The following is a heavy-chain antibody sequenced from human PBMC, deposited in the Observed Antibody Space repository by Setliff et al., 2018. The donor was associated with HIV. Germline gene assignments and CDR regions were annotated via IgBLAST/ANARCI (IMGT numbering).Heavy chain of an antibody. J-gene: IGHJ4*02. CDR3: AIWRGYDYYTSGSSPYSFDY. Sequence: ASVKVSCKVSGYTLTEVSIHWVRQAPGKGLEWMGYFDPEDGETVHAQKFQGRVTMTEDTSTDTAYMKLSSLKSDDTAVYYCAIWRGYDYYTSGSSPYSFDYWGQGTLVTVSS. D-gene: IGHD3-10*01. CDR1: GYTLTEVS. V-gene: IGHV1-24*01. CDR2: FDPEDGET.